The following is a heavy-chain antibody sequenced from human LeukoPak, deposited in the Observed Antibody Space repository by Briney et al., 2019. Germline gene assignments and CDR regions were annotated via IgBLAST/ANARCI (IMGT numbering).Heavy chain of an antibody. Sequence: SETLSLTCTVSGGSISSSSSYWGWIRQSPGKGLEWIGDIYYSGSTYYNPSLKSRVTISVDTSKNHFSLKLSSVTAADTAVYYCARREPSNSGRNGLAQWGQASLVTVSS. J-gene: IGHJ4*02. D-gene: IGHD2-15*01. CDR1: GGSISSSSSY. CDR3: ARREPSNSGRNGLAQ. CDR2: IYYSGST. V-gene: IGHV4-39*02.